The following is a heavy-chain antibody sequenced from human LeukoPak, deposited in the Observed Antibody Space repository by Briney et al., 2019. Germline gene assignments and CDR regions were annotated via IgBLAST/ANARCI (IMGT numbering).Heavy chain of an antibody. CDR2: MNPNIGNT. Sequence: GASVKVSCKASGYTFTSYDINWVRQATGQGLEWMGWMNPNIGNTGYAQKFQGRGTITRNTSTSTAYMELSSLRSEDTAVYYCARSITFGELTYMDVWGKGTTVTISS. V-gene: IGHV1-8*01. CDR1: GYTFTSYD. D-gene: IGHD3-10*01. CDR3: ARSITFGELTYMDV. J-gene: IGHJ6*03.